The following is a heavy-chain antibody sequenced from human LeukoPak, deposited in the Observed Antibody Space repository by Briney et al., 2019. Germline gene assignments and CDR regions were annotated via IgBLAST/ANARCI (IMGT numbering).Heavy chain of an antibody. CDR2: IIPISGTT. Sequence: SVKVSCKTSGGTFTSYAITWVRQAPGQGLEWMGKIIPISGTTNYAQKFQGRVTFTADESTSTAYMELSSLRSEDTSLYYCARKLRLGGNWFDPWGQGTLVTVSS. CDR1: GGTFTSYA. D-gene: IGHD1-26*01. J-gene: IGHJ5*02. V-gene: IGHV1-69*13. CDR3: ARKLRLGGNWFDP.